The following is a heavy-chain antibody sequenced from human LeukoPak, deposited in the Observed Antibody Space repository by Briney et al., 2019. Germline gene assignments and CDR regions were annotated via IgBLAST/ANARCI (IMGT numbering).Heavy chain of an antibody. CDR3: ARGGRRIAARPEIDY. V-gene: IGHV1-2*02. CDR2: INPNSGGT. J-gene: IGHJ4*02. CDR1: GYTFTDYF. D-gene: IGHD6-6*01. Sequence: ASVKVSCKASGYTFTDYFIHWVRQAPGQGLEWMGWINPNSGGTNYAQNFQGRVTMTRDTSISTAYMELRRLRSGDTAVYYCARGGRRIAARPEIDYWGQGNLVTVSS.